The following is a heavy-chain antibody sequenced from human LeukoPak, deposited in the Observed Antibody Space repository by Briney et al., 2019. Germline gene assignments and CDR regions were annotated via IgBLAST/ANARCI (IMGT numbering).Heavy chain of an antibody. D-gene: IGHD1-26*01. Sequence: SETLSLTCTVSGGSITSYYWSWIRQPPGKGLEWIGYVHYSGATNYNSTLKGRVAITVDTSKNQVYLKLSSVTAADTAVYYCARDSGEWELLVYAFDIWGQGTMVTVSS. J-gene: IGHJ3*02. CDR3: ARDSGEWELLVYAFDI. V-gene: IGHV4-59*12. CDR1: GGSITSYY. CDR2: VHYSGAT.